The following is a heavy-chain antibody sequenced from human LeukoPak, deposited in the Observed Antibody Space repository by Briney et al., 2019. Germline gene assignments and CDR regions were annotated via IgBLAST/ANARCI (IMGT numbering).Heavy chain of an antibody. CDR3: ARDTYSSSWFMT. V-gene: IGHV1-8*01. J-gene: IGHJ5*02. CDR1: GYTFTSYD. D-gene: IGHD6-13*01. CDR2: MNPNSGNT. Sequence: PKASVKVSCKASGYTFTSYDINWVRQATGQGLEWMGWMNPNSGNTGYAQKFQGRVTMTRNTSISTAYMELSRLRSDDTAVYYCARDTYSSSWFMTWGQGTLVTVSS.